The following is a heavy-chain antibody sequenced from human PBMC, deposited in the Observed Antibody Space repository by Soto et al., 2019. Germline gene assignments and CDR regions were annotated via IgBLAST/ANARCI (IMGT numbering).Heavy chain of an antibody. CDR1: GGTFSSYA. Sequence: SVKVSCKASGGTFSSYAISWVRQAPGQGLEWMGGIIPIFGTANYAQKFQGRVTITADESTSTAYMELSSLRSEDTAVYYCARFGMTDYGMDVWGQGTTVTVSS. D-gene: IGHD1-1*01. V-gene: IGHV1-69*13. J-gene: IGHJ6*02. CDR3: ARFGMTDYGMDV. CDR2: IIPIFGTA.